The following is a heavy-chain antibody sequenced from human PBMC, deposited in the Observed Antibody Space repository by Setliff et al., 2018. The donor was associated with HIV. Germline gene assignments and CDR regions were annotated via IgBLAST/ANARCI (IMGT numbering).Heavy chain of an antibody. V-gene: IGHV1-69*06. Sequence: ASVKVSCKASGGTFSSYAISWVRQAPGQGLEWMGRIIPIFGTANYAQKFQGRVTITADKSTSTAYMELSSLRSEDTAVYYCATSSLITLEYYMDVWGKGTTVTVSS. J-gene: IGHJ6*03. CDR3: ATSSLITLEYYMDV. CDR1: GGTFSSYA. CDR2: IIPIFGTA. D-gene: IGHD3-10*01.